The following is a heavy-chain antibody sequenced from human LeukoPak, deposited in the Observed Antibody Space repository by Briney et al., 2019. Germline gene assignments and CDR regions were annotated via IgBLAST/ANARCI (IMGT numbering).Heavy chain of an antibody. CDR3: TKRSRGYYDY. CDR2: VYSGNDGT. V-gene: IGHV3-66*02. CDR1: GFTVSTDN. D-gene: IGHD3-10*01. J-gene: IGHJ4*02. Sequence: PGGSLRLSCAASGFTVSTDNMSWVRQVPGKGLDWVSVVYSGNDGTNYADSVRGRFTISRDDSKNMVYLQMNNLRLEDAAVYYCTKRSRGYYDYWGQGTLVTVSS.